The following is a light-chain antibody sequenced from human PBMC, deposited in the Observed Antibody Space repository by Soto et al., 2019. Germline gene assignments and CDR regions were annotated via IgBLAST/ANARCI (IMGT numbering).Light chain of an antibody. J-gene: IGKJ1*01. CDR1: QSVTSNY. Sequence: EIVLTQSPGTLSLSPGERATLSCGASQSVTSNYLAWYQQRPGQAPRLLIYGASSRATGIPDRFSGSGSGTDFTLSISRLEPEDFAVYYCQQYGSSPGTFGQGTKVEI. V-gene: IGKV3-20*01. CDR3: QQYGSSPGT. CDR2: GAS.